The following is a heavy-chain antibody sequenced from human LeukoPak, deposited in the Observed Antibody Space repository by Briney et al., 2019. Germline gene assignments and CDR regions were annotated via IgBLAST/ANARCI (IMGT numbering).Heavy chain of an antibody. CDR1: GYKFTDYS. CDR3: ARLRGGYDSADY. V-gene: IGHV1-2*02. Sequence: ASVKVSCKASGYKFTDYSMQWVRQAPGRGPEWMGWIHPESGGTNSAPEFQGRVTMTRDTSISTVYMELSRLGSDDTAVYYCARLRGGYDSADYWGQGTLVTVSS. CDR2: IHPESGGT. J-gene: IGHJ4*02. D-gene: IGHD5-12*01.